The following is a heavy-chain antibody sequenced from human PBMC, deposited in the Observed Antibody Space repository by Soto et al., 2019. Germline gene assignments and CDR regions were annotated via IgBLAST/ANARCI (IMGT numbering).Heavy chain of an antibody. J-gene: IGHJ3*02. CDR1: GYTFTSYA. D-gene: IGHD3-22*01. V-gene: IGHV1-3*01. CDR2: INAGNGNT. Sequence: VASVKVSCKASGYTFTSYAIHWVRQAPGQRLEWMGWINAGNGNTQYSQKFQGRVTITRDTSASIAYMELSSLRSEDTALYYCAREQSGEIMTMTDAFDIWGQGTMVTVSS. CDR3: AREQSGEIMTMTDAFDI.